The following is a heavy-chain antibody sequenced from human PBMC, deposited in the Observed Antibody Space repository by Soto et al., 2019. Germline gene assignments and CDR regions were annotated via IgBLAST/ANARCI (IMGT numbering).Heavy chain of an antibody. CDR1: GYTFNSYG. V-gene: IGHV1-18*01. CDR3: ARGPTVGDI. CDR2: IRVKNGNT. J-gene: IGHJ3*02. D-gene: IGHD2-21*02. Sequence: QVQLVQSGGEVKKPGASVKVSCKASGYTFNSYGISWVRQAPGQGLEWMGWIRVKNGNTNYAQNFXXRXTXXTDTSTSTAYLELTSLRSDDTAVYYCARGPTVGDIWGQGTMVTVSS.